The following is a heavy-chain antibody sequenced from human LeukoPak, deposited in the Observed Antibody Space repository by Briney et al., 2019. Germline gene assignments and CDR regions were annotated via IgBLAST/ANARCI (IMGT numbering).Heavy chain of an antibody. V-gene: IGHV4-4*02. CDR1: GGSISSSTVW. J-gene: IGHJ4*02. CDR2: IYHTGST. Sequence: PSGTLSLTCAVSGGSISSSTVWWSWVRQPPGKGLEWIGEIYHTGSTNYNPSLKSRVTISVDTSKNQFSLKLSSVTAADTAVYYCARATAGWYFDYWGQGTLVTVSS. D-gene: IGHD5-12*01. CDR3: ARATAGWYFDY.